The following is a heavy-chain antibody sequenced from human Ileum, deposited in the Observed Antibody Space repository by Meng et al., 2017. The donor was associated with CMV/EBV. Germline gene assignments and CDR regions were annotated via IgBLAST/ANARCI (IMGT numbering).Heavy chain of an antibody. J-gene: IGHJ3*02. V-gene: IGHV3-23*01. CDR1: FSFSNYA. D-gene: IGHD3-10*01. CDR3: AKDRNSLSPGWFDAFDM. CDR2: ISGSGGNT. Sequence: FSFSNYAMSWVRQAPGKGLEWVSAISGSGGNTYYVDSVKGRFTISRDNSKNTVYLQMNSLRGDDTAIYYCAKDRNSLSPGWFDAFDMWGQGTLVTVSS.